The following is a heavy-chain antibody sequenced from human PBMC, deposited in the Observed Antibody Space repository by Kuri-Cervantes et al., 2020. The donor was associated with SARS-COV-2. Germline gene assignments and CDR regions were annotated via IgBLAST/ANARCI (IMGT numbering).Heavy chain of an antibody. D-gene: IGHD6-19*01. V-gene: IGHV3-66*02. J-gene: IGHJ4*02. Sequence: GEFLKISCAASGFTVNNNYMDWVGQAPVMGLQWVSIIYGDGSTFYADSVKGRFTISRDNSKNTLFLQMNSMRIEDTALYYCARVGSGPGGVDHWGQGTLVTVSS. CDR3: ARVGSGPGGVDH. CDR2: IYGDGST. CDR1: GFTVNNNY.